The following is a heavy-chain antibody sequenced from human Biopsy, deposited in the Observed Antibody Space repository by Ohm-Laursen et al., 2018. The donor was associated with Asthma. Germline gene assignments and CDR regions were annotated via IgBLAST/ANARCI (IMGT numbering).Heavy chain of an antibody. Sequence: TLSLTCTVSGGAIDSGAYYWSWIRQLPGKGLEWIGYIYYRGSTYYNPSLKSRFSISIDTSKNQFSLKLSSVTAADTAVYYCARLRIRPYYFDYWGRGTLVTVSS. J-gene: IGHJ4*02. CDR3: ARLRIRPYYFDY. CDR2: IYYRGST. CDR1: GGAIDSGAYY. D-gene: IGHD2-15*01. V-gene: IGHV4-31*03.